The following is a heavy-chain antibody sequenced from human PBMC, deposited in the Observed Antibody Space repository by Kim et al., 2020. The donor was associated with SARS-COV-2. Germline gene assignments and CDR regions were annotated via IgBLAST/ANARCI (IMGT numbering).Heavy chain of an antibody. CDR1: GYSFTSYW. D-gene: IGHD3-3*01. J-gene: IGHJ6*02. Sequence: GESLKISCKGSGYSFTSYWIGWVRQMPGKGLEWMGIIYPGDSDTRYSPSFQGQVTISADKSISTAYLQWSSLKASDTAMYYCARLPPNPTYYDFWSGYYPNYYGMDVWGQGTTVTVSS. CDR2: IYPGDSDT. V-gene: IGHV5-51*01. CDR3: ARLPPNPTYYDFWSGYYPNYYGMDV.